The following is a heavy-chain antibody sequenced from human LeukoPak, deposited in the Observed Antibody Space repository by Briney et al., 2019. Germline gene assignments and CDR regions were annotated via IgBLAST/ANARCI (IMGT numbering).Heavy chain of an antibody. CDR1: GFAFSSYE. CDR3: AGLVAVAFDI. J-gene: IGHJ3*02. V-gene: IGHV3-48*03. Sequence: GGSLRLSCAASGFAFSSYEMNWVRQAPGKGLEWVSYISSSGSTIYYADSVKGRFTISRDNAKNSLYLQMNSLRAEDTAVYYCAGLVAVAFDIWGQGTMVTVSS. D-gene: IGHD2-15*01. CDR2: ISSSGSTI.